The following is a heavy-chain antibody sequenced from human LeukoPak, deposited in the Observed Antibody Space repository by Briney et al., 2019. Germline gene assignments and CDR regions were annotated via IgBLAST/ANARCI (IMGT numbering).Heavy chain of an antibody. CDR1: GGTSSSYA. D-gene: IGHD1-7*01. J-gene: IGHJ4*02. V-gene: IGHV1-69*01. Sequence: SVKVSCKASGGTSSSYAISWVRQAPGQGLEWMGGIIPIFGTANYAQKFQGRVTITADESTSTAYMELSSLRSEDTAVYYCARDRTGTTEVDYWGQGTLVTVSS. CDR3: ARDRTGTTEVDY. CDR2: IIPIFGTA.